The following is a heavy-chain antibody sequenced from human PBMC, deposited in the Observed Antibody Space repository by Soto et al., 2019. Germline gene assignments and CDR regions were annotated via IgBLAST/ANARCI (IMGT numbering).Heavy chain of an antibody. CDR1: GFAFSTSS. V-gene: IGHV3-48*02. CDR3: ATDRDYALNN. D-gene: IGHD4-17*01. Sequence: GGSLRLSCSTSGFAFSTSSMNWVRQAPGKGLEWVAYMRPNSDPIYYAGSVQGRFTISRDNARNLLYLQMNNLRDEDTAVYYCATDRDYALNNWGQGVLVTVSS. CDR2: MRPNSDPI. J-gene: IGHJ4*02.